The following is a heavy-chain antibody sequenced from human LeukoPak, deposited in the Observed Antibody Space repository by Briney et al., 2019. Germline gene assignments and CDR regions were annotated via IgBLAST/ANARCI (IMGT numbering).Heavy chain of an antibody. Sequence: ASVKVSCKVSGYTLTELSIHWVRQAPGEGLEWMGGFDPEDGEAVYAQKFQGRVTMTEDTSTDTAYMELSSLRSEDKAVYYCVIGKSSTWPNYWGQGTLVTVSS. V-gene: IGHV1-24*01. CDR1: GYTLTELS. D-gene: IGHD6-13*01. CDR2: FDPEDGEA. CDR3: VIGKSSTWPNY. J-gene: IGHJ4*02.